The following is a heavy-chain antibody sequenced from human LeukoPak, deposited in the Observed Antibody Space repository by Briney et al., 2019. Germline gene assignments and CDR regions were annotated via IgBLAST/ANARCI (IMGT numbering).Heavy chain of an antibody. V-gene: IGHV3-21*01. D-gene: IGHD3-3*01. J-gene: IGHJ4*02. CDR3: ARDSTDYDFWSGYYTALVYFDY. Sequence: PGGSLRLSCAASGFTFSHYSMNWVRQAPGKGLEWVSSISSSSSYIYYADSVKGRFTISRDNAKNSLYLQMNSLRAEDTAVYYCARDSTDYDFWSGYYTALVYFDYWGQGTLVTVSS. CDR1: GFTFSHYS. CDR2: ISSSSSYI.